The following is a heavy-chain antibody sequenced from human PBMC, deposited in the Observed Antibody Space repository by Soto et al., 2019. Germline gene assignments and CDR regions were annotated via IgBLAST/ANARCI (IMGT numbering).Heavy chain of an antibody. J-gene: IGHJ2*01. CDR1: GYTFTSYA. Sequence: QVQLVQSGAEVKKPGASVKVSCKASGYTFTSYAMHWVRQAPGQRLEWMGWINAGNGNTRYLQKFQGRVTITRDTSASTAYMELTSLRSADTAVYFCAISGSLYWYFDLWARGTLVTVSS. CDR3: AISGSLYWYFDL. V-gene: IGHV1-3*01. D-gene: IGHD2-15*01. CDR2: INAGNGNT.